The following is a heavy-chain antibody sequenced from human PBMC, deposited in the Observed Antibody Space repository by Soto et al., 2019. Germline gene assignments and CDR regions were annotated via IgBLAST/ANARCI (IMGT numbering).Heavy chain of an antibody. J-gene: IGHJ6*02. D-gene: IGHD4-17*01. V-gene: IGHV5-10-1*01. CDR3: ASPTMTSTSFYYAMDV. Sequence: PGESLKISCKTSGHRFTTYWISWVRQMPGKGLEYMGKINPTDSETNYSPSFEGHVTFSVDRSTSTAYVRWNSLKASDTAMYCCASPTMTSTSFYYAMDVWGQGTTVTVSS. CDR1: GHRFTTYW. CDR2: INPTDSET.